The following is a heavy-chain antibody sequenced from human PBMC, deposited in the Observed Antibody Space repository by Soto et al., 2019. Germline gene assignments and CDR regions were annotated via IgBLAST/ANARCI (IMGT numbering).Heavy chain of an antibody. CDR2: IYYSGST. CDR3: ARERGGDYGDYSNAFDI. J-gene: IGHJ3*02. D-gene: IGHD4-17*01. V-gene: IGHV4-31*03. Sequence: PSETLSLTCTVSGGSISSGGYYWSWIRQHPGKGLEWIGYIYYSGSTYYNPSLKSRVTISVDTSKNQFSLKLSSVTAADTAVYYCARERGGDYGDYSNAFDIWGQGTMVTVSS. CDR1: GGSISSGGYY.